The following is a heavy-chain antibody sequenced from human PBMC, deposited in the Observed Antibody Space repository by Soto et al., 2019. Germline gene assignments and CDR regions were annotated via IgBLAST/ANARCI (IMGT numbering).Heavy chain of an antibody. D-gene: IGHD3-10*01. J-gene: IGHJ4*02. Sequence: QVQLVESGGCVVQPGRSLRLSCAASGFTFSSYGMHWVRQAPGKGLEWVAVISYDGSNKYYADSVKGRFTISRDNSKNTLYLQMNSLRAEDTAVYYCVYYYGSGSYSYWGQGTLVTVSS. CDR2: ISYDGSNK. V-gene: IGHV3-30*03. CDR3: VYYYGSGSYSY. CDR1: GFTFSSYG.